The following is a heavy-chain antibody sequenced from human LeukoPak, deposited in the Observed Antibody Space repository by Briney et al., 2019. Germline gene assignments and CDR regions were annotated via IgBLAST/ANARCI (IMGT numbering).Heavy chain of an antibody. Sequence: GGSLRLSCAASGFTFSSYGMHWVRQAPGKGLEWVAVIWYDGSNKYYADSVKGRLTISRDNSKNTLYLQMNSLRAEDTAVYYCARDLRPYSSSWYAYYYYGMDVWGQGTTVTVSS. CDR3: ARDLRPYSSSWYAYYYYGMDV. V-gene: IGHV3-33*01. D-gene: IGHD6-13*01. CDR2: IWYDGSNK. J-gene: IGHJ6*02. CDR1: GFTFSSYG.